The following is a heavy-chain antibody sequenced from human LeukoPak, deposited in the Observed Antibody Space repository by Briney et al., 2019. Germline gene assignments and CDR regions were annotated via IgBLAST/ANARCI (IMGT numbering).Heavy chain of an antibody. CDR1: GYTFTTYY. J-gene: IGHJ6*03. Sequence: GASVKVSCKASGYTFTTYYMHWVRQAPGQGLEWMGWINPNSGGTNYAQKFQGRVTMTRDTSISTAYMELSRLRSDDTAVYYCARAPWVHLWRGDYYYMDVWGKGTTVTISS. D-gene: IGHD5-18*01. CDR3: ARAPWVHLWRGDYYYMDV. V-gene: IGHV1-2*02. CDR2: INPNSGGT.